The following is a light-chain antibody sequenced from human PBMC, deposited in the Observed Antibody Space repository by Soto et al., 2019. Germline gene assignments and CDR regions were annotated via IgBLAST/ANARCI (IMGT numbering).Light chain of an antibody. CDR1: ALPRRY. V-gene: IGLV3-25*03. Sequence: SYELTQPPSVSVSPGQKARITCSGDALPRRYVYWYQHKPGQAPVLLIFKDRQRPSGIPERFSGSSSWTTVTLTISGVQAADAADYYCQSTDSSGTYVFGTGTKVTVL. J-gene: IGLJ1*01. CDR2: KDR. CDR3: QSTDSSGTYV.